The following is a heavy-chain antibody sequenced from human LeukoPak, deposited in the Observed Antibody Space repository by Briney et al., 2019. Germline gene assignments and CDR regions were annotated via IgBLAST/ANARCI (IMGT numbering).Heavy chain of an antibody. Sequence: SETLSLTCTVSGGSISSYYWSWLRQPPGKGLEWIGYIYYSGSTNYNPSLKSRVTISVDTSKNQFSLKLSSVTAADTAVYYCARVYDSSGYPYYFDYWGQGTLVTVSS. J-gene: IGHJ4*02. CDR3: ARVYDSSGYPYYFDY. CDR2: IYYSGST. V-gene: IGHV4-59*01. D-gene: IGHD3-22*01. CDR1: GGSISSYY.